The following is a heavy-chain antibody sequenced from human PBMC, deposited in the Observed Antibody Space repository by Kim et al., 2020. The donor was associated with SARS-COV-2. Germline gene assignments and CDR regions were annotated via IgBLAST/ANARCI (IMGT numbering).Heavy chain of an antibody. CDR3: ASRNYDILTGYSDY. V-gene: IGHV4-39*01. CDR1: GGSISSSSYY. J-gene: IGHJ4*02. Sequence: SETLSLTCTVSGGSISSSSYYWGWIRQPPGKGLEWIGSIYYSGSTYYNPSLKSRVTISVDTSKNQFSLKLSSVTAADTAVYYCASRNYDILTGYSDYWGQGTLVPVSS. D-gene: IGHD3-9*01. CDR2: IYYSGST.